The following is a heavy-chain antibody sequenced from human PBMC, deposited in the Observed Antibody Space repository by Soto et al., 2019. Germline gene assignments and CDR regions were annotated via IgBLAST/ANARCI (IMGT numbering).Heavy chain of an antibody. V-gene: IGHV1-18*01. Sequence: QVQLMQSGAEVKKPGASVKVSCKASGYTFTSYGISWVRQAPGQGLEWMGWISAYNGNTNYAQKLQGRVTMTTDTSTSTAYMELRSLRSDDTAVYYCARDSYDILTGYYKSYYYYGMDVWGQGTTVTVSS. J-gene: IGHJ6*02. D-gene: IGHD3-9*01. CDR2: ISAYNGNT. CDR1: GYTFTSYG. CDR3: ARDSYDILTGYYKSYYYYGMDV.